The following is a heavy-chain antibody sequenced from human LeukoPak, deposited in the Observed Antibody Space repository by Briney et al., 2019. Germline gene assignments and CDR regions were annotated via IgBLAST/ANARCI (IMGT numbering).Heavy chain of an antibody. Sequence: GGSLRLSCAASGFTFSDHYMDWVRQAPGKGLEWVGRTRNKANGYTTEYAASVKGRFTISRDDSKNSLYLQMNSLKTEDTAVYYCARERYYYDSSGNPLGYYFDYWGQGTLVTVSS. CDR1: GFTFSDHY. CDR3: ARERYYYDSSGNPLGYYFDY. CDR2: TRNKANGYTT. J-gene: IGHJ4*02. V-gene: IGHV3-72*01. D-gene: IGHD3-22*01.